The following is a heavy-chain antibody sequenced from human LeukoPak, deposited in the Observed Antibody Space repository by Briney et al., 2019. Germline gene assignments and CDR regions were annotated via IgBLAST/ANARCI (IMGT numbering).Heavy chain of an antibody. CDR3: AKVSAVAGYYYYYGMDV. Sequence: SGGSLRLSCAASGFTFSSYGMHWVRQAPGKGLEWVAVISYDGSNKYYADSVKGRFTISRDNSKNTLYLQMNSLRAEDTAVYYCAKVSAVAGYYYYYGMDVWGQGTTVTVSS. V-gene: IGHV3-30*18. D-gene: IGHD6-19*01. CDR1: GFTFSSYG. J-gene: IGHJ6*02. CDR2: ISYDGSNK.